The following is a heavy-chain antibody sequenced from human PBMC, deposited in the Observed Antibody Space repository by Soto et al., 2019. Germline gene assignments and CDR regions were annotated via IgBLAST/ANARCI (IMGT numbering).Heavy chain of an antibody. J-gene: IGHJ3*02. CDR3: ARDGGYCSSTTPRDCDAFDI. D-gene: IGHD2-2*01. Sequence: SVKVSCKASGGTFSSYAISWVRQAPGQGLEWMGGIIPIFGTANYAQKFQGRVTITADESTSTAYMELSSLRSGDTAVYYCARDGGYCSSTTPRDCDAFDIWGQGTMVTVSS. CDR1: GGTFSSYA. V-gene: IGHV1-69*13. CDR2: IIPIFGTA.